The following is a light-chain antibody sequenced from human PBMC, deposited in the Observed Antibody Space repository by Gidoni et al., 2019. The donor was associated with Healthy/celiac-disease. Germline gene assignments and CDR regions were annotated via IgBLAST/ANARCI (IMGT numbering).Light chain of an antibody. V-gene: IGKV3-20*01. CDR2: GAS. Sequence: EIVLTQFPGTLSLSPGERATLSCRASQSVSSSYLAWYQQKPGQAPRLLIYGASSRATGIPDRFSGSGSGTDFTLTISRLEPEDFAVYYCQQYGSSPLTYGGGTKVEIQ. CDR3: QQYGSSPLT. J-gene: IGKJ4*01. CDR1: QSVSSSY.